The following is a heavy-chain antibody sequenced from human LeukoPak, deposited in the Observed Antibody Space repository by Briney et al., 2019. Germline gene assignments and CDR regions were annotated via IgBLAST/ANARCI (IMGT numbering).Heavy chain of an antibody. D-gene: IGHD5-18*01. J-gene: IGHJ4*02. Sequence: SETLSLTCTVSGGSISSSSYYWSWIRQPPGKGLEWIGYIYYSGSTNYNPSLRSRVTISIDTSKNQFSLSLSSVTAADTAVYYCAGGYSNGSGYWGQGTLVTVSS. CDR3: AGGYSNGSGY. CDR1: GGSISSSSYY. CDR2: IYYSGST. V-gene: IGHV4-61*01.